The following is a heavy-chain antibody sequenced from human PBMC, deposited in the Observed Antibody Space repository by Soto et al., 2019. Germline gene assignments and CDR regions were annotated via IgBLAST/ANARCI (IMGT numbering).Heavy chain of an antibody. J-gene: IGHJ6*02. Sequence: DVQLAESGGGLVQPGGSLRLSCVASGQTFNRYWMSWVRQAPGKGLEWVANIKQDGSEEYYVDSVKGRFTISRDNAKKSLYLQMNSLRAEGPAMYYCVRTHFDSWSFDLYGMDVWGQGTTVIVSS. CDR1: GQTFNRYW. D-gene: IGHD3-3*01. V-gene: IGHV3-7*03. CDR2: IKQDGSEE. CDR3: VRTHFDSWSFDLYGMDV.